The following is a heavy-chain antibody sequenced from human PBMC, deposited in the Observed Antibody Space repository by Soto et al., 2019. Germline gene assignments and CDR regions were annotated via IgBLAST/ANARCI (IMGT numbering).Heavy chain of an antibody. CDR2: ISISSTK. CDR1: GFTFSNYN. D-gene: IGHD6-19*01. V-gene: IGHV3-48*02. Sequence: VQLVESGGGLVQPGGSLGLSCAASGFTFSNYNINWVRQAPGKGLEWLSYISISSTKYYADSVKGRFTISRDNAKNSLYLQMNSLRDEDTAVYYCARVGFGSTGWGGDFDYWGQGTLVTVSS. J-gene: IGHJ4*02. CDR3: ARVGFGSTGWGGDFDY.